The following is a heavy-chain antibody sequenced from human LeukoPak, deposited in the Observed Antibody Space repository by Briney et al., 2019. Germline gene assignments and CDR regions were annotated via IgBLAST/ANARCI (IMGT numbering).Heavy chain of an antibody. V-gene: IGHV1-8*01. CDR3: ARVYYDSRGYYQGNWFDP. Sequence: GASVKVSCKASGYTFTSYDINWVRQATGQGLEWMGWMNPNSGNTGYAQKFQGRVTMTRNTSISTAYMELSSLRSEDTAVYYCARVYYDSRGYYQGNWFDPWGQGTLVTVSS. D-gene: IGHD3-22*01. J-gene: IGHJ5*02. CDR1: GYTFTSYD. CDR2: MNPNSGNT.